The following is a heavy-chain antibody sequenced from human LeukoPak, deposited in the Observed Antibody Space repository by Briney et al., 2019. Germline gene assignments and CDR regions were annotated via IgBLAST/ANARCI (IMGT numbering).Heavy chain of an antibody. J-gene: IGHJ5*02. CDR3: ARDREYDYVWGSYRYGSNWFDP. CDR2: IKQDGSEK. CDR1: GFTFSSYW. D-gene: IGHD3-16*02. Sequence: GGSLRLSCAASGFTFSSYWMSWVRQAPGKGLEWVANIKQDGSEKYYVDSVKGRFTISRDNAKNSLYLQMNSLRAEDTAVYYCARDREYDYVWGSYRYGSNWFDPWGQGTLVTVSS. V-gene: IGHV3-7*01.